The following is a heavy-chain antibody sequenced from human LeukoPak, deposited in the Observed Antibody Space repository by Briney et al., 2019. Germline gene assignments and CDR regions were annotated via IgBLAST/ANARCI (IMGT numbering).Heavy chain of an antibody. D-gene: IGHD2-15*01. J-gene: IGHJ3*02. CDR1: GGSFSGYY. CDR2: INHSGST. CDR3: ARHCCSGPAKRVFDI. Sequence: SETLSLTCAVYGGSFSGYYWSWIRQPPGKGLEWIGEINHSGSTNYNPSLKSRVTISVDTSNNQFSLRLGSVTAADTAVYHCARHCCSGPAKRVFDIWGQGTMVTVPS. V-gene: IGHV4-34*01.